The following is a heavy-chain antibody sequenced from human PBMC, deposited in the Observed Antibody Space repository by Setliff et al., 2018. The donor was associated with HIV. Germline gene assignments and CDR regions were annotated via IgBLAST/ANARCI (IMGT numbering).Heavy chain of an antibody. V-gene: IGHV5-51*01. Sequence: GESLKISCKGSGYSFTTYWIAWVRQMPGKGLEWMAIIYPGDSDTTYSPSFQGQVTISADKSINTAYLQWRSLKASDTAMYYCARPRISDYFSGGFDYWGQGTLVTV. CDR1: GYSFTTYW. CDR3: ARPRISDYFSGGFDY. D-gene: IGHD3-22*01. J-gene: IGHJ4*02. CDR2: IYPGDSDT.